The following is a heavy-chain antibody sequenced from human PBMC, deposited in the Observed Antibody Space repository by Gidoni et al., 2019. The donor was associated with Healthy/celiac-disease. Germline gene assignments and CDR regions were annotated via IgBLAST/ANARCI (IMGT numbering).Heavy chain of an antibody. Sequence: QVQLQQWGAGLLKPSETLSLTCAVYGGSFSGYYWSWIRQPPGKGLEWIGEINHSGSTNYNPSLKSRVTISVDTSKNQFSLKLSSVTAADTAVYYCARGRLRITMVRGVPMGYYFDYWGQGTLVTVSS. CDR3: ARGRLRITMVRGVPMGYYFDY. V-gene: IGHV4-34*01. D-gene: IGHD3-10*01. J-gene: IGHJ4*02. CDR2: INHSGST. CDR1: GGSFSGYY.